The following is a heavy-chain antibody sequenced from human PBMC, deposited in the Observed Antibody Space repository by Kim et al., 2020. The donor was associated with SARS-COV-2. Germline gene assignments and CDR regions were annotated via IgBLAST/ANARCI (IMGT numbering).Heavy chain of an antibody. Sequence: ATYAQKFQGRVTITADESTSTAYMELSSLRSEDTAVYYCARDGDGYNYGYWGQGTLVTVSS. CDR2: A. V-gene: IGHV1-69*01. J-gene: IGHJ4*02. CDR3: ARDGDGYNYGY. D-gene: IGHD5-12*01.